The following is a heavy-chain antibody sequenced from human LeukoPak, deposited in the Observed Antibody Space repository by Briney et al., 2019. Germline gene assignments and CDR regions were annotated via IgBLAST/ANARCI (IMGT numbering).Heavy chain of an antibody. J-gene: IGHJ5*02. V-gene: IGHV3-11*01. D-gene: IGHD3-3*01. CDR3: ARDFWSGFYNNWFDP. CDR1: GFTFSDYY. CDR2: ISSSGSTI. Sequence: KSGGSLRLSCAASGFTFSDYYMSWLRQAPGKGLEWVSYISSSGSTIYFADSVKGRFTVSRDNAKNSLSLQMNSLRAEDTAVYYCARDFWSGFYNNWFDPWGQGTLVIVSS.